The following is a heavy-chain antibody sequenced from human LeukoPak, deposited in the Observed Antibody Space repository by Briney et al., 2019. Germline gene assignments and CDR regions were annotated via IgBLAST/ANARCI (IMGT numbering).Heavy chain of an antibody. D-gene: IGHD6-13*01. CDR3: ARVTLYSSSWYNWFDP. V-gene: IGHV1-8*01. CDR2: MNPNSGNT. Sequence: ASVKVSCKASGYTFTSYDINWVRQATGQGLEWMGWMNPNSGNTGYAQKFQGRVTMTRNTSISTAYMELSSLRSEDTAVYYCARVTLYSSSWYNWFDPWGQGTLVTVSS. CDR1: GYTFTSYD. J-gene: IGHJ5*02.